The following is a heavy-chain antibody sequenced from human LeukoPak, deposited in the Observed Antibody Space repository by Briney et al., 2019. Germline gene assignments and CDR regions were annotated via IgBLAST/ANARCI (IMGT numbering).Heavy chain of an antibody. CDR3: ARLAAACRLDY. Sequence: RPGGSLRLSCAASGFTFDDYGMSWVRQAPGKGLKWVFGINWNGGSTGYADSVMGRFTISRDNAKISLYLQMDSLRAEGTALYYCARLAAACRLDYGGQGTLVTVSS. D-gene: IGHD6-13*01. V-gene: IGHV3-20*04. CDR2: INWNGGST. J-gene: IGHJ4*02. CDR1: GFTFDDYG.